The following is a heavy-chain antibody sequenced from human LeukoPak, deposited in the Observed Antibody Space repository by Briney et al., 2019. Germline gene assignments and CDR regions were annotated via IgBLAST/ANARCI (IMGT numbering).Heavy chain of an antibody. V-gene: IGHV4-59*01. J-gene: IGHJ4*02. CDR3: TRENSNSWYLDY. Sequence: SETLSLTCTASGGSISTYYWSWIRQPPGKGLEWIAYIYNSGSTNYNPSLKSRVTISVDTSKNQFSLKLSSVTAADTAVYYCTRENSNSWYLDYWGQGTLVAVSS. D-gene: IGHD6-13*01. CDR1: GGSISTYY. CDR2: IYNSGST.